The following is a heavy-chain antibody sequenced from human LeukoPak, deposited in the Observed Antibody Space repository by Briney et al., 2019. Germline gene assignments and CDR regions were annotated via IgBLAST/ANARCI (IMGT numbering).Heavy chain of an antibody. CDR2: ISAYNGNT. V-gene: IGHV1-18*01. CDR3: ARDPTLYSSGRYGDY. J-gene: IGHJ4*02. D-gene: IGHD6-19*01. CDR1: GYTFTSYG. Sequence: ASVKVSCKASGYTFTSYGISWVRQAPGQGLEWMGWISAYNGNTNYAQKLQGRVTMTTDTSTGTAYMELRSLRSDDTAVYYCARDPTLYSSGRYGDYWGQGTLVTVSS.